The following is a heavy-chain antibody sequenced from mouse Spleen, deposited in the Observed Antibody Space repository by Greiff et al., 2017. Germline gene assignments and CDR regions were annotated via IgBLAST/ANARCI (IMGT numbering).Heavy chain of an antibody. CDR2: ISSGSSTI. V-gene: IGHV5-17*01. J-gene: IGHJ2*01. D-gene: IGHD2-14*01. Sequence: EVKLVESGGGLVKPGGSLKLSCAASGFTFSDYGMHWVRQAPEKGLEWVAYISSGSSTIYYADTVKGRFTISRDNAKNTLFLQMTSLRSEDTAMYYCARSYYRYDSYYFDYWGQGTTLTVSS. CDR3: ARSYYRYDSYYFDY. CDR1: GFTFSDYG.